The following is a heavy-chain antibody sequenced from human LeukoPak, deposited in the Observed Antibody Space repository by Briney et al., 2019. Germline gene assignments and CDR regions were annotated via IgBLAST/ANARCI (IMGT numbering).Heavy chain of an antibody. V-gene: IGHV1-8*03. J-gene: IGHJ4*02. Sequence: ASVKVSCKASGYTFTSYDINWVRQATGQGLEWMGWMNPNSGNTGYAQKFQGRVTITRNTSISTAYMELSSLRSEDTAVYYCARAQIDCSGGSCYLDYWGQGTLVTVSS. CDR1: GYTFTSYD. CDR3: ARAQIDCSGGSCYLDY. D-gene: IGHD2-15*01. CDR2: MNPNSGNT.